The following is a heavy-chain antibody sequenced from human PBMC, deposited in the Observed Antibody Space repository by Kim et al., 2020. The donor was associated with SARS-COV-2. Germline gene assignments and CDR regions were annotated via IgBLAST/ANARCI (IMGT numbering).Heavy chain of an antibody. CDR3: AREGGTSGRSNPDY. V-gene: IGHV3-30*01. J-gene: IGHJ4*02. Sequence: ADSVKGRFTIARDNSKNTLCLQMNSLRVEDTAVYYCAREGGTSGRSNPDYWGQGTLVTVSS. D-gene: IGHD1-26*01.